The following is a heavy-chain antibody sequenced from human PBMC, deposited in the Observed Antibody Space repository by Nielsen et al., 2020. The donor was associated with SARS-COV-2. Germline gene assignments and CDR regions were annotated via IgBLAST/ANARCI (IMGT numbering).Heavy chain of an antibody. CDR1: GGTFSSYA. D-gene: IGHD3-16*02. CDR3: ARVITFGGVIVIGFDY. J-gene: IGHJ4*02. Sequence: SVKVSCKASGGTFSSYAISWVRQAPGQGLEWMGGIIPIFGTANYAQKFQGRVTITADESTSTAYMELSSLRSEDTAVYYCARVITFGGVIVIGFDYWGQGTLVTVSS. V-gene: IGHV1-69*13. CDR2: IIPIFGTA.